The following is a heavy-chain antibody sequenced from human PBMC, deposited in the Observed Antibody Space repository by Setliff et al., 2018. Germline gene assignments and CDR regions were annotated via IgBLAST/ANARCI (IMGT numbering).Heavy chain of an antibody. Sequence: TLSLTCTVSGYSISSGYYWGWIRQPPGKGLEWIGSIYHSGSTYYNPSLKSRVTISVDTSKNQFSLKLSSVTAADTAVYYCARDWAAAAGTAVGDGLDYWGQGTLVTVSS. J-gene: IGHJ4*02. CDR3: ARDWAAAAGTAVGDGLDY. V-gene: IGHV4-38-2*02. CDR1: GYSISSGYY. D-gene: IGHD6-13*01. CDR2: IYHSGST.